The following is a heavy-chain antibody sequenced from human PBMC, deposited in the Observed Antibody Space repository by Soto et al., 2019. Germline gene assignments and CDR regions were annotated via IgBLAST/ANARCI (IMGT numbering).Heavy chain of an antibody. V-gene: IGHV4-34*01. CDR3: ARGGSSYYYYYMDV. J-gene: IGHJ6*03. CDR1: GGSFSGYY. Sequence: SETLSLTCAVYGGSFSGYYWSWIRQPPGKGLEWIGEINHSGSTNYNPSLKSRVTISVDTPKNQFSLKLSSVTAADTAVYYCARGGSSYYYYYMDVWGKGTTVTVSS. CDR2: INHSGST.